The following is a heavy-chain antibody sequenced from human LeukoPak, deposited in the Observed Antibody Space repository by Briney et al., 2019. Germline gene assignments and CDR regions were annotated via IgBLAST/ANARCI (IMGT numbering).Heavy chain of an antibody. V-gene: IGHV3-9*01. Sequence: PGGSLRLSCAASGFTFDDYAMHWVRQAPGKGLEWVSGISWNSGSIGYADSVKGRFTMSRDNAKNSLYLQMNSLRAEDTAVYYCASPGGSYTAFDYWGQGTLVTVSS. CDR2: ISWNSGSI. D-gene: IGHD1-26*01. CDR3: ASPGGSYTAFDY. CDR1: GFTFDDYA. J-gene: IGHJ4*02.